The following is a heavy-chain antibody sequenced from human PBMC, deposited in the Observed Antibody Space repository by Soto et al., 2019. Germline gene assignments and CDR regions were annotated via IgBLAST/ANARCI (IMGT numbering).Heavy chain of an antibody. CDR3: AHYISTAPAGWFDP. CDR2: IYWDDDN. V-gene: IGHV2-5*02. Sequence: QITLKESGPTLVKPTQTLTLTCTFSGFSLSTSGVGVGWFRQPPAKALEWLALIYWDDDNRYSPSLKSRLTTTKATSKHQVVLTVTDMNPMDTATYSCAHYISTAPAGWFDPWGQGTLVIVSS. J-gene: IGHJ5*02. CDR1: GFSLSTSGVG. D-gene: IGHD3-9*01.